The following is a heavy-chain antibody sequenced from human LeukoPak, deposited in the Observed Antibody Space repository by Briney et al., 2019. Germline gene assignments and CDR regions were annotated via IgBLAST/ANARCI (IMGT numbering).Heavy chain of an antibody. D-gene: IGHD2-2*01. CDR2: IYNGDCDT. J-gene: IGHJ6*03. CDR1: GYSFFSYY. V-gene: IGHV5-51*01. CDR3: AGRGCSSTSCYYYYYMDV. Sequence: SGYSFFSYYYCSWRRQPPKKRVWLGSIYNGDCDTKYNPSFKSQVTISADTSMNTVYLQWSCLTASDTAMYYCAGRGCSSTSCYYYYYMDVWGKGTTVTVSS.